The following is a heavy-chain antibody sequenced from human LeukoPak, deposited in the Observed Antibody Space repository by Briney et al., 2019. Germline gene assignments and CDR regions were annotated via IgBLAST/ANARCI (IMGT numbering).Heavy chain of an antibody. J-gene: IGHJ4*02. CDR1: GFTFSSYG. Sequence: GGSLRLSCATSGFTFSSYGFHWVRQAPIKGLEWVAVIWYDGSKKYYADSVKGRFTISRDDSKNTVYLQMDSLRAEDTAMYYCARDRGDYSDYSDFFDAWGQGTLVTFSS. D-gene: IGHD4-11*01. CDR3: ARDRGDYSDYSDFFDA. V-gene: IGHV3-33*01. CDR2: IWYDGSKK.